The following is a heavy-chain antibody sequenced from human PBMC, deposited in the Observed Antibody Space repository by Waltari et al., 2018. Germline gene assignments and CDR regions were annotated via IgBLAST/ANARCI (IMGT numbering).Heavy chain of an antibody. CDR1: GYTFTGYY. Sequence: GYTFTGYYIHWVRQAPGQGLEWMGWINPNSGGTNFAQRFQGRVTMTRDTSISTAFMELSRLRSDNTAVYYCARGLGYGSVWYAPIDYWGQGTLVTVSS. D-gene: IGHD6-19*01. J-gene: IGHJ4*02. V-gene: IGHV1-2*02. CDR3: ARGLGYGSVWYAPIDY. CDR2: INPNSGGT.